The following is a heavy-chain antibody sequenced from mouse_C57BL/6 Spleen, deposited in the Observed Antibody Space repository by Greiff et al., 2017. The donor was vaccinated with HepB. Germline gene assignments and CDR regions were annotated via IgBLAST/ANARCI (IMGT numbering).Heavy chain of an antibody. V-gene: IGHV1-15*01. J-gene: IGHJ4*01. CDR3: HYYGSSYYYAMDY. CDR2: IDPETGGT. Sequence: QVHVKQSGAELVRPGASVTLSCKASGYTFTDYEMHWVKQTPVHGLEWIGAIDPETGGTAYNQKFKGKAILTADKSSSTAYMELRSLTSEDSAVYYSHYYGSSYYYAMDYWGQGTSVTVSS. D-gene: IGHD1-1*01. CDR1: GYTFTDYE.